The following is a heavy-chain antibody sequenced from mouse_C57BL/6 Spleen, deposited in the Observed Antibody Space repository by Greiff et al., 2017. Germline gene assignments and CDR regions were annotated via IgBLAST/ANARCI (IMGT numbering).Heavy chain of an antibody. J-gene: IGHJ2*01. CDR1: GYTFTDYY. Sequence: VQLQQSGPELVKPGASVKISCKASGYTFTDYYMNWVKQSHGKSLEWIGDINPDNGGTSYNQKFKGKATLTVDKSSSTAYMELRSLTSDNSAVYYCARRWSYYYGSSYEDGVAYWGQGTTLTVSS. CDR2: INPDNGGT. V-gene: IGHV1-26*01. D-gene: IGHD1-1*01. CDR3: ARRWSYYYGSSYEDGVAY.